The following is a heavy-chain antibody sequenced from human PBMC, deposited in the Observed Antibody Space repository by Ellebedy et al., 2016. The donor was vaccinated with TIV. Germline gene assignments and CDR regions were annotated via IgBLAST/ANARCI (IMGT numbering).Heavy chain of an antibody. CDR2: VRQKIRSYAT. Sequence: GGSLRLSCVASGLMFSDYVMDWVRQAPGKGLEWVGRVRQKIRSYATEYAASVKGRFTISRDDSKTSLSLQMNSLKREDTALYYCTAGAQGSGSHDHWGQGTLVTVSS. V-gene: IGHV3-72*01. CDR1: GLMFSDYV. CDR3: TAGAQGSGSHDH. D-gene: IGHD2-15*01. J-gene: IGHJ4*02.